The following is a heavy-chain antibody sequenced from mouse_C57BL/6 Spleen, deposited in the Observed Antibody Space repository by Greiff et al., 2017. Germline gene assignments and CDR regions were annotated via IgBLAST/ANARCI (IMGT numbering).Heavy chain of an antibody. Sequence: EVHLVESGGGLVKPGGSLKLSCAASGFTFSSYAMSWVRQTPEKRLEWVATISDGGSYTYYPDNVKGRFTISRDNAKNNLYLQMSHLKSEDTAMXCCARDGATVNYFDYWGQGTTLTVSA. J-gene: IGHJ2*01. CDR3: ARDGATVNYFDY. CDR1: GFTFSSYA. V-gene: IGHV5-4*01. CDR2: ISDGGSYT. D-gene: IGHD1-1*01.